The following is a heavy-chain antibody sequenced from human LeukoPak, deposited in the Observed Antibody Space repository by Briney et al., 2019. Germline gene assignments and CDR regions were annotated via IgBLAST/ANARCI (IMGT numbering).Heavy chain of an antibody. J-gene: IGHJ4*02. Sequence: GVLRLSCSASGFTFSTYAMHWVRQAPGKGLEYVSAISSKGGSTYYADSVKGRFTISRDNSKNTLYLQMSSLRAGDTAVYYCVNSRMTTVTAFDYWGQGTLVTVSS. D-gene: IGHD4-17*01. CDR2: ISSKGGST. V-gene: IGHV3-64D*06. CDR1: GFTFSTYA. CDR3: VNSRMTTVTAFDY.